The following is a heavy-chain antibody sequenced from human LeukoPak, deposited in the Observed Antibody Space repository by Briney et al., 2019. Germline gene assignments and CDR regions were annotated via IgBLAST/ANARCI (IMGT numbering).Heavy chain of an antibody. V-gene: IGHV1-18*01. Sequence: ASVKVSCKASGYTFTSYGISWVRQAPGQGLEWMGWISAYNGNTNYAQKLQGRVTMTTDTSTSTAYMEPRSLRSDDTAVYYCARDGAFYYDSSGYLYWGQGTLVTVSS. D-gene: IGHD3-22*01. J-gene: IGHJ4*02. CDR3: ARDGAFYYDSSGYLY. CDR1: GYTFTSYG. CDR2: ISAYNGNT.